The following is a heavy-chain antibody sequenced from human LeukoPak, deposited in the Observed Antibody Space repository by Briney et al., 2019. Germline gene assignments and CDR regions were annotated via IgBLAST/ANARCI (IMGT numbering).Heavy chain of an antibody. V-gene: IGHV4-59*01. D-gene: IGHD6-6*01. CDR2: IYYSGST. Sequence: PSETLSLTSTVSTGFISSDYGSWVRQPPGKGLEWIGYIYYSGSTNYNPSLKSRVTISVGTSKNQFSLKLSSVTAAATAVYYCAIRAIATRTEHYFYGMDVWGQGTTVTVSS. J-gene: IGHJ6*02. CDR3: AIRAIATRTEHYFYGMDV. CDR1: TGFISSDY.